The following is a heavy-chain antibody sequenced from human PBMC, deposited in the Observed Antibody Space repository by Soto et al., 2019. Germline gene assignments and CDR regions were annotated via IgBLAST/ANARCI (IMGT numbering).Heavy chain of an antibody. Sequence: QVQLQQWGAGLLKPSETLSLTCAVYGGSFSGYYWSWIRQPPGKGLAWIGEINHSGSTNYNPSLKSRVTISVGTSKNQFSLRLSSVTAADTAVYYCAIGYCSCGSCYSGWFDPWGQGTLVTVSS. V-gene: IGHV4-34*01. D-gene: IGHD2-15*01. CDR1: GGSFSGYY. CDR3: AIGYCSCGSCYSGWFDP. J-gene: IGHJ5*02. CDR2: INHSGST.